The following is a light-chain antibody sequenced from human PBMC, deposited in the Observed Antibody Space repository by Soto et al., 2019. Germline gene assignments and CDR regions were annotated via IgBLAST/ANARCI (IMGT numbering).Light chain of an antibody. Sequence: QSVLTQPPSASGSPGQSVTISCTGTSTDVGAYNYVSWYQQRPGKAPKLMIFEVTKRPSGVPDRFSGSKSGNTASLTVSGVQADDEADYYCSSYAGSNSFVFGTATKVTVL. CDR2: EVT. CDR3: SSYAGSNSFV. J-gene: IGLJ1*01. V-gene: IGLV2-8*01. CDR1: STDVGAYNY.